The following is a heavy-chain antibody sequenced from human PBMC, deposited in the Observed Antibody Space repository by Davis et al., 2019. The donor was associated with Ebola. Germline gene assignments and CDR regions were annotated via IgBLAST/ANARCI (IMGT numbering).Heavy chain of an antibody. V-gene: IGHV3-53*05. J-gene: IGHJ4*02. CDR3: ATTQWLREFDN. CDR2: IYDQST. Sequence: GGSLRLSCSASGFILSNSAMHWVRQAPGKGLEWVSVIYDQSTAYADAVRGRFIISRDKSNNTLYLEMSSLRVDDTAVYYCATTQWLREFDNWGQGTLVTVSS. D-gene: IGHD6-19*01. CDR1: GFILSNSA.